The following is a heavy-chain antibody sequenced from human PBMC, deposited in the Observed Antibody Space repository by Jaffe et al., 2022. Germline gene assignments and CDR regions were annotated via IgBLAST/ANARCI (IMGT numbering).Heavy chain of an antibody. Sequence: QVQLQESGPGLVKPSQTLSLTCTVSGGSISSGSYYWSWIRQPAGKGLEWIGRIYTSGSTNYNPSLKSRVTISVDTSKNQFSLKLSSVTAADTAVYYCARGNVDTDGDYGFDPWGQGTLVTVSS. CDR1: GGSISSGSYY. CDR2: IYTSGST. V-gene: IGHV4-61*02. CDR3: ARGNVDTDGDYGFDP. J-gene: IGHJ5*02. D-gene: IGHD4-17*01.